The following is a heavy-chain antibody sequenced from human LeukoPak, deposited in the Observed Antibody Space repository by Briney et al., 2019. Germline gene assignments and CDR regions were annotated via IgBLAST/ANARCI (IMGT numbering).Heavy chain of an antibody. CDR1: GFTVSSNY. CDR2: IYSGGST. D-gene: IGHD6-6*01. J-gene: IGHJ3*02. CDR3: AKSALKYSSSAGAFDI. V-gene: IGHV3-53*01. Sequence: GGSLRLSCAASGFTVSSNYMSWVRQAPGKGLEWVSVIYSGGSTYYADSVKGRFTISRDNSKNTLYLQMNSLRAEDTAVYYCAKSALKYSSSAGAFDIWGQGTMVTVSS.